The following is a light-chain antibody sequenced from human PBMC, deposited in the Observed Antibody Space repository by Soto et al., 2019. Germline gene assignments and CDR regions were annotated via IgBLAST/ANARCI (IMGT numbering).Light chain of an antibody. Sequence: LVMPQSTATLSVSPGERATLSCMASDSVSRNLAWYQQKPAKAPRLLIYDASNRATGIPARFSGSGSGTDFPLTISSLQSEDVAVYYCQQHYINPITFCQGALLE. V-gene: IGKV3D-15*01. CDR1: DSVSRN. CDR2: DAS. J-gene: IGKJ5*01. CDR3: QQHYINPIT.